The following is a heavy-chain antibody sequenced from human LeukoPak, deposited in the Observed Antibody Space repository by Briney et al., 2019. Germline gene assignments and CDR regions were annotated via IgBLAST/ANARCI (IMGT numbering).Heavy chain of an antibody. Sequence: GGSLRLSCAASGFTFSSYGTHWVRQAPGKGLEWVAFIRYDGGNKYYADSVKGRFTISRDNSKNTLYVQMNSLRLEDTAVYYCARGYSSGWFDYWGQGTLVTVSS. D-gene: IGHD6-19*01. CDR1: GFTFSSYG. CDR2: IRYDGGNK. CDR3: ARGYSSGWFDY. J-gene: IGHJ4*02. V-gene: IGHV3-30*02.